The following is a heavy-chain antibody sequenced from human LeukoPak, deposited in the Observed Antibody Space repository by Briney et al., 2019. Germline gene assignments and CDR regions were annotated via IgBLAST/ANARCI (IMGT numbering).Heavy chain of an antibody. V-gene: IGHV4-4*07. CDR1: GGSINSY. Sequence: SETLSLTCTVSGGSINSYWSWIRQPAGKGLEWIGRISGSGTITYNPALQSRLSISIDTSKNQFSLKLSSVTAADTAVYYCARVKIVYCSSTSCPYYYYYYMDVWGKGTTVTVSS. CDR2: ISGSGTI. CDR3: ARVKIVYCSSTSCPYYYYYYMDV. D-gene: IGHD2-2*01. J-gene: IGHJ6*03.